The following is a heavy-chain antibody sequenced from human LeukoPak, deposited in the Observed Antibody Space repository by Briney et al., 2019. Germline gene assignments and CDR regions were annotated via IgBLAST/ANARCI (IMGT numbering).Heavy chain of an antibody. CDR1: GGTFSSYA. V-gene: IGHV1-69*05. CDR3: ARVLDGYVDY. Sequence: SVKVSCKASGGTFSSYAISWVRQAPGQGLEWMGGIIPIFGTANYAQKFQGRVTITRNTSISTAYMELSSLRSEDTAVYYCARVLDGYVDYWGQGTLVTVSS. CDR2: IIPIFGTA. D-gene: IGHD5-24*01. J-gene: IGHJ4*02.